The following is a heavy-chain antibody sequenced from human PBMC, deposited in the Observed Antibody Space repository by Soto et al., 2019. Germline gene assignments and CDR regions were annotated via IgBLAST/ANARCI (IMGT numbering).Heavy chain of an antibody. CDR3: AKVSSSWYAGFFDL. D-gene: IGHD6-13*01. J-gene: IGHJ4*02. V-gene: IGHV3-23*01. CDR2: LSDSGGST. CDR1: GFTFSSHA. Sequence: AASGFTFSSHAMTWVRQAPGKGLEWVSGLSDSGGSTYYADSVKGRFTISRDNSMNTLYLQMNTLRAEDTAVYYCAKVSSSWYAGFFDLWGQGTLVTVSS.